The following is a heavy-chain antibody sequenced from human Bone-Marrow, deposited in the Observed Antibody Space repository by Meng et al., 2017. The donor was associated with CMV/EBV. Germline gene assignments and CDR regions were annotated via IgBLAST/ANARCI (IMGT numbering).Heavy chain of an antibody. CDR2: ISYDGSNK. CDR3: ASKEGIAAAGTGRWGYYYGMDV. D-gene: IGHD6-13*01. V-gene: IGHV3-30*04. J-gene: IGHJ6*02. CDR1: GFTFSSYA. Sequence: GGSLRLSCAASGFTFSSYAMHWVRQAPGKGLEWVAVISYDGSNKNYADSVKGRFTISRDNSKNTLYLQMNSLRAEDTAVYYCASKEGIAAAGTGRWGYYYGMDVWGQGTTVTVSS.